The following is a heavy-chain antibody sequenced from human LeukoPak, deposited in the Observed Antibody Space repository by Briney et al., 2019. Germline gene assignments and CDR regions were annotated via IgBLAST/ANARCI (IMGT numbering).Heavy chain of an antibody. D-gene: IGHD2-15*01. CDR3: ARGRKAAHCSGTVCYPILAYYYGMDV. CDR1: GFTFSSYW. V-gene: IGHV3-7*03. J-gene: IGHJ6*02. CDR2: IKQDGSEK. Sequence: PGGSLRLSCAASGFTFSSYWMSWVRQAPGKGLEWVANIKQDGSEKYYVDSVKGRFTISRDNAKNSLYLQMNSLRAEDTAVYYCARGRKAAHCSGTVCYPILAYYYGMDVWGQGTTVTVSS.